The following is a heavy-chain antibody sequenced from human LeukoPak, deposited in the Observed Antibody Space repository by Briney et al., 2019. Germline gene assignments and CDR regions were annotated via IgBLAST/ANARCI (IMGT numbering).Heavy chain of an antibody. CDR1: GFTLGSHD. V-gene: IGHV3-13*01. J-gene: IGHJ4*02. CDR2: IASGFQT. D-gene: IGHD5-18*01. Sequence: LPGGSLRLSCTASGFTLGSHDMHWVRQTTGEGLEWVAAIASGFQTFYAGSVKGRFIVSREDAKNSLYLQMNSLRAGDTAVYYCVREARGYHYTYFDYWGQGTLVTVSS. CDR3: VREARGYHYTYFDY.